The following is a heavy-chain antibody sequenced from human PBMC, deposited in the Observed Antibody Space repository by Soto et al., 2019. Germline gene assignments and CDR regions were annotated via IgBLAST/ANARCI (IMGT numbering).Heavy chain of an antibody. J-gene: IGHJ5*02. CDR2: INPSFGTT. Sequence: ASVKVSCKASGCTFSSYAISWVRQAPGQRLEWMGGINPSFGTTNYAQKFQGRVTITADESTSTAYMELSSLRSEDTAVYYCARVGYYDSSGYYPSNWFDPWGQGTLVTVSS. CDR1: GCTFSSYA. D-gene: IGHD3-22*01. CDR3: ARVGYYDSSGYYPSNWFDP. V-gene: IGHV1-69*13.